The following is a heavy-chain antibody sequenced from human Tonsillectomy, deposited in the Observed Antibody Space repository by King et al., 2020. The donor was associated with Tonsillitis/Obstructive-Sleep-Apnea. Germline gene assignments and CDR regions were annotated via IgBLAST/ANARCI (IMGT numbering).Heavy chain of an antibody. D-gene: IGHD1-26*01. Sequence: VQLVESGGGLVKPGGSLRLSCAASGFTFSSYSMNWVRQAPGKGLEWVSSISSSSSYIYYADSVKGRFTISRDNAKNSLYLQMNSLRAEDTAVYYCAGAVESYYGDFDYWGQGTLVTVSS. CDR2: ISSSSSYI. J-gene: IGHJ4*02. CDR1: GFTFSSYS. V-gene: IGHV3-21*01. CDR3: AGAVESYYGDFDY.